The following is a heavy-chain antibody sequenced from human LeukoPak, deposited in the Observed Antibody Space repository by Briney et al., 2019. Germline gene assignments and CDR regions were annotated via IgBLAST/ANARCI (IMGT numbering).Heavy chain of an antibody. CDR1: GGTFSGYA. CDR2: IIPIFGTA. D-gene: IGHD3-9*01. J-gene: IGHJ4*02. CDR3: ARQADYNILTGYFKGHLDY. Sequence: ASVKVSCKASGGTFSGYAISWVRQAPGQGLEWMGGIIPIFGTANYAQKFQGRVTITADESTSTAYMELSSLRSEDTAVYYCARQADYNILTGYFKGHLDYWGQGTLVTVSS. V-gene: IGHV1-69*13.